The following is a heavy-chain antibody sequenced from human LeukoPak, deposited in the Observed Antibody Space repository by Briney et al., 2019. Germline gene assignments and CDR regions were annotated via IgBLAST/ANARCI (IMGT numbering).Heavy chain of an antibody. CDR1: GGTFSSYA. CDR3: ARDPGSSSWLEYFDH. V-gene: IGHV1-69*04. Sequence: GASVKVSCKASGGTFSSYAITWVRQAPGQGLEWMGRIFPNLGIANYAQNFQDRVTITADKSTNTAYMELSSLTSEDTAVYYCARDPGSSSWLEYFDHWGQGTLVTVSS. CDR2: IFPNLGIA. D-gene: IGHD6-13*01. J-gene: IGHJ4*02.